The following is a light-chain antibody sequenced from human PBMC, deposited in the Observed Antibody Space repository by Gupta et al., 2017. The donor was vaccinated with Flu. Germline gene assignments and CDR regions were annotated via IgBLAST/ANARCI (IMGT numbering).Light chain of an antibody. Sequence: DIQMTQFPSSLSVYVGDRVTITCRASQSISSYLNWYQQKPGKAPKLLIYASSSLQSGVPSRFSGSGSGTDFTRTISSLQPEDFATYYCQQSYSTPWTFGQGTKVEIK. CDR3: QQSYSTPWT. CDR2: ASS. CDR1: QSISSY. V-gene: IGKV1-39*01. J-gene: IGKJ1*01.